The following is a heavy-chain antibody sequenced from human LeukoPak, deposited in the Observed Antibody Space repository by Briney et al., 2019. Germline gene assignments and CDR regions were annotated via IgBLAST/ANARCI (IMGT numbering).Heavy chain of an antibody. D-gene: IGHD1-26*01. CDR3: ARGRGGGRYFDY. CDR1: GGSFSGYY. V-gene: IGHV4-34*01. J-gene: IGHJ4*02. CDR2: INHSGST. Sequence: LETLSLTCAVYGGSFSGYYWSWIRQPPGKGLEWIGEINHSGSTNYNPSLKSRVTISVDTTKNQFSLKLSSVTAADTAVYYCARGRGGGRYFDYWGQGTLVTVSS.